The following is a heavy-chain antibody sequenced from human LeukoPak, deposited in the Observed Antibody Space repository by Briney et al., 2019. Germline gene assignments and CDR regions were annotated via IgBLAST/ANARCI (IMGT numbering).Heavy chain of an antibody. CDR1: GYTFTSYH. V-gene: IGHV1-46*01. CDR2: INPSGGTT. CDR3: ARDRIAAAGNYYYYMDV. D-gene: IGHD6-13*01. J-gene: IGHJ6*03. Sequence: GASVKVSCKASGYTFTSYHMHWVRQAPGQGLEWMGIINPSGGTTNYAQKFQGRVTMTRDMSTSTVYMELSSLRSEDTAVYYCARDRIAAAGNYYYYMDVWGKGTTVTVSS.